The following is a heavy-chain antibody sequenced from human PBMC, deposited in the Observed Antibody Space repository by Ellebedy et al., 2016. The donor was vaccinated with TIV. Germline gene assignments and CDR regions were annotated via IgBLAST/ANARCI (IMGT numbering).Heavy chain of an antibody. J-gene: IGHJ6*02. CDR1: GFTFRHYA. CDR2: MSTGGENT. V-gene: IGHV3-23*01. Sequence: GGSLRLSXIAYGFTFRHYAMTWVRQAPGKGLEWVGSMSTGGENTYHADSVRGRFTMSRDNSKSIFYLQMYNLRAEDTAVYYCARGNSGNDWADYYGMDVWGQGTTAIVSS. D-gene: IGHD5-12*01. CDR3: ARGNSGNDWADYYGMDV.